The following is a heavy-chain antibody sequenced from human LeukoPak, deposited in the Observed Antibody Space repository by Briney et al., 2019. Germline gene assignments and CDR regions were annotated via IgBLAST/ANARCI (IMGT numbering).Heavy chain of an antibody. D-gene: IGHD6-13*01. CDR2: ISSSASTI. CDR1: GFTFSSYE. Sequence: GGSLRLSCAASGFTFSSYEMNWVRQSPGKALDWVSYISSSASTIYYADSLKGRFTISRDNAKNSLYLQMNSLRAEDTAVYYFARAPEWVRSSWPYYFDYWGQGTLVTVSS. CDR3: ARAPEWVRSSWPYYFDY. V-gene: IGHV3-48*03. J-gene: IGHJ4*02.